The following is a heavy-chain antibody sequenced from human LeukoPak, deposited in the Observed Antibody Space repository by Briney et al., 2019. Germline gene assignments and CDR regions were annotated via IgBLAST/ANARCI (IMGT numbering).Heavy chain of an antibody. CDR3: AREPTSSYYDSSGWPDY. Sequence: PGGSLRLSCAAFGFTFDNYAMHWVRQAPGKGLLWVSRINTDGSNTIYADSVKGRFTISRDNAKSTLYLQMNSLRAEDTAVYYCAREPTSSYYDSSGWPDYWGQGTLVTVSS. CDR1: GFTFDNYA. V-gene: IGHV3-74*01. J-gene: IGHJ4*02. D-gene: IGHD3-22*01. CDR2: INTDGSNT.